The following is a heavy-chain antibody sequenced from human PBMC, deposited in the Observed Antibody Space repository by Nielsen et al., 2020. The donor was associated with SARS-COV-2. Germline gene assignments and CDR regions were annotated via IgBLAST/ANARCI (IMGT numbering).Heavy chain of an antibody. CDR2: ITNTGAE. CDR1: GFTFSDHY. D-gene: IGHD5-18*01. V-gene: IGHV3-11*04. Sequence: GSLRLSCAASGFTFSDHYMTWIRQTPGKGLEWISYITNTGAEYYADSVKGRFTISRDNAQSSLYLLMNNLRTEDTAVYYCARLPHGYTYGRYYYHGLDVWGQGTTVTVSS. CDR3: ARLPHGYTYGRYYYHGLDV. J-gene: IGHJ6*02.